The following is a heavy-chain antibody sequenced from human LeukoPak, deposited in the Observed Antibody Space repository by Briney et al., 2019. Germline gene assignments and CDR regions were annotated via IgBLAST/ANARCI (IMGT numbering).Heavy chain of an antibody. V-gene: IGHV3-11*04. Sequence: GGSLRLSCAASGFTFSDYNMRWIRQAPGKGLEWVSSISRSGSTKYYADSVKGRFTISRDNAKNSLFLQMNSLRVEDTAVYYCAREPYDILTGYHRGYFDYWGQGTLVTVSS. D-gene: IGHD3-9*01. CDR3: AREPYDILTGYHRGYFDY. CDR2: ISRSGSTK. J-gene: IGHJ4*02. CDR1: GFTFSDYN.